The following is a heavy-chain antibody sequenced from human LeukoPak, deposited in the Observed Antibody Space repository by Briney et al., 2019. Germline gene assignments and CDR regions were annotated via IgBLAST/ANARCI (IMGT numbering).Heavy chain of an antibody. CDR1: GYTLTELS. D-gene: IGHD3-3*01. V-gene: IGHV1-24*01. J-gene: IGHJ4*02. CDR3: ATAKYTYYDFWSGYHAFGY. CDR2: FDPEDGET. Sequence: GASVKVSCKVSGYTLTELSMHWVRQAPGKGLEWMGGFDPEDGETIHAQKFQGRVTMTEDTSTDTAYMELSSLRSEDTAVYYCATAKYTYYDFWSGYHAFGYWGQGTLVTVSS.